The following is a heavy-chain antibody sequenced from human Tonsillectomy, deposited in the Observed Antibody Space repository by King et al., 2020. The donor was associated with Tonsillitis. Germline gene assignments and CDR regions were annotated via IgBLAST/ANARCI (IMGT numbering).Heavy chain of an antibody. D-gene: IGHD4-11*01. CDR1: GFTFSSYS. Sequence: VQLVESGGGLVRPGGSLRLSCAASGFTFSSYSMTWVRQAPGKGLEWVSVISDSGANTNYADSVKGRFTISSNNSKNTLYLDMNSLRAEDTAVYYCATATVMEFWGQGTLVTVSP. CDR3: ATATVMEF. J-gene: IGHJ4*02. V-gene: IGHV3-23*04. CDR2: ISDSGANT.